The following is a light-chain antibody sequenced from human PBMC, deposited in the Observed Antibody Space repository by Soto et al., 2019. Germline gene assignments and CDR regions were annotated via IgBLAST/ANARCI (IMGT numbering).Light chain of an antibody. CDR3: QQTSTNPLT. Sequence: DIQITTSPSSLSSSLRDRGNIIRGASQSISSYVNWYKQKPGTAPNLLSYAASSLQRGVPSRFRGSGSGTEFTLTISSLQPEAFGTYYCQQTSTNPLTFGGGTNVYIK. CDR2: AAS. V-gene: IGKV1-39*01. CDR1: QSISSY. J-gene: IGKJ4*01.